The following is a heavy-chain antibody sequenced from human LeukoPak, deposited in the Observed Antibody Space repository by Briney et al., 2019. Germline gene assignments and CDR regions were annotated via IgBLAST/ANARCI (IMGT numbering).Heavy chain of an antibody. V-gene: IGHV3-23*01. CDR1: GFTFRSYA. CDR2: ISGSGDIT. Sequence: PGGSLRLSCAASGFTFRSYAMSWVRQAPGKGLEWVSAISGSGDITHYADSVKGRFTMSRDNFKNTLYLQMNSLRAEDTAVYYCAKVSRFAVVPAAMLDYWGQGIQVTVSS. D-gene: IGHD2-2*01. J-gene: IGHJ4*02. CDR3: AKVSRFAVVPAAMLDY.